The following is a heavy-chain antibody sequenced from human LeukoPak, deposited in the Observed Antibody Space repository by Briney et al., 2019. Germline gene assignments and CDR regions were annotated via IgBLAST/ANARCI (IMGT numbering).Heavy chain of an antibody. Sequence: AGGSLRLSCAASGFTFSSSAMDWVRQAPGKGLEWVSGISASGGSTYYADSVKGRFTISRDNSRNTLYVQMNSLRVEDTAVYYCARARGGICFDYWGQGTLVTVSS. CDR3: ARARGGICFDY. D-gene: IGHD3-3*01. V-gene: IGHV3-23*01. CDR2: ISASGGST. J-gene: IGHJ4*02. CDR1: GFTFSSSA.